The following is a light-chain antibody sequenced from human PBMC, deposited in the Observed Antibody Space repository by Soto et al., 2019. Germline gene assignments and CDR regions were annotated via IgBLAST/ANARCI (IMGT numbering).Light chain of an antibody. CDR3: AAWDDSLKAVV. CDR2: TNN. CDR1: SSNIGSNT. J-gene: IGLJ2*01. Sequence: QSVLTQPPSASETPGQRITISCSGSSSNIGSNTINWYQHLPGTAPKLLIYTNNQRPSGVPDRFSGSKSGTSASLAISGLQSEDEADYYCAAWDDSLKAVVFGGGTKLPS. V-gene: IGLV1-44*01.